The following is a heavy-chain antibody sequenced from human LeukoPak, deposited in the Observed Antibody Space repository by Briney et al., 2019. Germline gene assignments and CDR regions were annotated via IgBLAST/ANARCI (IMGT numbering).Heavy chain of an antibody. CDR1: GFTFSTYA. CDR2: ISHDATGT. J-gene: IGHJ4*02. Sequence: GGSLRLSCAASGFTFSTYAMTWVRQAPGKGLEWVSSISHDATGTYYADSVKGRFTISRDKSKNTLYLQMNSLRAEDTAVYFCAKRDNSGWYLLDYWGQGTLVTVSS. CDR3: AKRDNSGWYLLDY. D-gene: IGHD6-19*01. V-gene: IGHV3-23*01.